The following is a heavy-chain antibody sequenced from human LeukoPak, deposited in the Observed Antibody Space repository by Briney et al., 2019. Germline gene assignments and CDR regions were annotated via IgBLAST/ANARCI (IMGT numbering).Heavy chain of an antibody. J-gene: IGHJ4*02. Sequence: PSETLSLTCTVSGGSISSSSYYWGWIRQPPGKGLEWIGRIYTSGSTNYNPSLKSRVTISVDTSKNQFSLKLSSVTAADTAVYYCARAVEMATMGLYYFDYWGQGTLVTVSS. CDR1: GGSISSSSYY. CDR3: ARAVEMATMGLYYFDY. D-gene: IGHD5-24*01. CDR2: IYTSGST. V-gene: IGHV4-61*02.